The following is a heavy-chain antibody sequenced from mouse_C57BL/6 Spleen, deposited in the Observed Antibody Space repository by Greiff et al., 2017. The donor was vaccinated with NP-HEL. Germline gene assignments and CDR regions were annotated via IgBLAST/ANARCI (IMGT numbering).Heavy chain of an antibody. Sequence: VKLMESGAELVKPGASVKLSCKASGYTFTSYWMHWVKQRPGQGLEWIGMIHPSSGSTNYHEKVKSKVTLTVDQSSSTAYMQLSSLTSEDSAVYYCVRRSLPHYFDYWGQGTTLTVSS. CDR2: IHPSSGST. J-gene: IGHJ2*01. V-gene: IGHV1-64*01. D-gene: IGHD2-12*01. CDR3: VRRSLPHYFDY. CDR1: GYTFTSYW.